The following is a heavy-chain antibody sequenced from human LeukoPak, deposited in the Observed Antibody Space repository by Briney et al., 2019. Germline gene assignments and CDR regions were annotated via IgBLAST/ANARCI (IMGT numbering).Heavy chain of an antibody. D-gene: IGHD3-10*01. CDR2: INPNSGGT. Sequence: GASVKVSCKASGYTFTGYYMHWVRQAPGQGLEWMGWINPNSGGTNYAQKFRGRVTMTRDTSISTAYMELSRLRSDDTAVYYCARDTGDYYGSGSYYNPWGQGTLVTVSS. CDR3: ARDTGDYYGSGSYYNP. CDR1: GYTFTGYY. J-gene: IGHJ5*02. V-gene: IGHV1-2*02.